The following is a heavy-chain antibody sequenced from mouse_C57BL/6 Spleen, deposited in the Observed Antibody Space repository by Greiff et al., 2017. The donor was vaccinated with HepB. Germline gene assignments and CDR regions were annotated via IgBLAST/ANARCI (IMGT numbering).Heavy chain of an antibody. CDR3: ARRDYDEGEGYFDV. CDR2: FHPYNDDT. D-gene: IGHD2-4*01. CDR1: GYTFTTYP. V-gene: IGHV1-47*01. J-gene: IGHJ1*03. Sequence: QVQLQQSGAELVKPGASVKMSCKASGYTFTTYPIEWMKQNHGKSLEWIGNFHPYNDDTKYNEKFKGKATLTVEKSSSTVYLELSRVTSDDSAVYYCARRDYDEGEGYFDVWGTGTTVTVSS.